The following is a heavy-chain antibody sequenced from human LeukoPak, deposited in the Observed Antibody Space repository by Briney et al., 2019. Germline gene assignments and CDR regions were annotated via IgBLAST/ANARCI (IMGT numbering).Heavy chain of an antibody. CDR2: IKQDGSEK. D-gene: IGHD5-12*01. J-gene: IGHJ4*01. CDR3: ARRTLGSGYDWGLYYFDY. Sequence: GGSLRLSCAASGFTFSSYWMSWVRQAPGKGLEWVANIKQDGSEKYYVDSVKGRFTISRDNAKNSLYLQMNSLRAEDTAVYYCARRTLGSGYDWGLYYFDYSGHGTLVTVSS. CDR1: GFTFSSYW. V-gene: IGHV3-7*01.